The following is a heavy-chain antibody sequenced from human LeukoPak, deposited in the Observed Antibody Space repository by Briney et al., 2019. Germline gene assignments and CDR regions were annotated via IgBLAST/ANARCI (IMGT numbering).Heavy chain of an antibody. Sequence: SETLSLTCTVSGGSISSGSYYWSWHRQPAGKGLEWIGRIYTSGSTNYNPSLKSRVTISVDTSKNQFSLKLSSVTAADTAVYYCARDDPTAEGWFDPWGQGTLVTVSS. CDR2: IYTSGST. CDR3: ARDDPTAEGWFDP. J-gene: IGHJ5*02. CDR1: GGSISSGSYY. V-gene: IGHV4-61*02.